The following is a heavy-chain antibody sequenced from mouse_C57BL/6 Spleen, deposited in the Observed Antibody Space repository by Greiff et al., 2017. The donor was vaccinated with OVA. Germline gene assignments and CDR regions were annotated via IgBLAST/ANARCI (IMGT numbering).Heavy chain of an antibody. CDR2: IYPGDGDT. J-gene: IGHJ4*01. V-gene: IGHV1-80*01. Sequence: VQLQQSGAELVKPGASVKISCKASGYAFSSYWMNWVKQRPGKGLEWIGQIYPGDGDTNYNGKFKGKATLTADKSSSTAYMQLSSLTSEDSAVYFCARRGDVPYAMGYWGQGTSVTASS. CDR3: ARRGDVPYAMGY. CDR1: GYAFSSYW.